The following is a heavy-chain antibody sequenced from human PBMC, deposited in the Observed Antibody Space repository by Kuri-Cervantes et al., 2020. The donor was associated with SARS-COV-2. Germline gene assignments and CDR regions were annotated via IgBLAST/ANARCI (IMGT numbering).Heavy chain of an antibody. CDR2: ISNDGRTE. V-gene: IGHV3-30*03. CDR1: GFTFSNYG. J-gene: IGHJ6*02. Sequence: GGSLRLSCAASGFTFSNYGMHWVRQAPGKGLEWVTVISNDGRTEHYADSVKGRFTISRDKAKNTLYLQMNSLRPEDTAVYYCARDPHGMDVWGQGTMVTVSS. CDR3: ARDPHGMDV.